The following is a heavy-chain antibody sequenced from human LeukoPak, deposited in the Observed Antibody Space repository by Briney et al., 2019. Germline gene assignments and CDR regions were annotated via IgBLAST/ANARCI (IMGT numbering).Heavy chain of an antibody. CDR3: ATGGAVGGYFQY. V-gene: IGHV3-7*05. Sequence: PGGSLRLSCAVSGFTFSRSSMTWVRQAPGKGLEWVAKQKEDGSEEHYVDSVKGRFTISRDNAKNSMYLRMKRLRAEDTAVYYCATGGAVGGYFQYWGQGTLVIVSS. CDR2: QKEDGSEE. D-gene: IGHD3-16*01. J-gene: IGHJ1*01. CDR1: GFTFSRSS.